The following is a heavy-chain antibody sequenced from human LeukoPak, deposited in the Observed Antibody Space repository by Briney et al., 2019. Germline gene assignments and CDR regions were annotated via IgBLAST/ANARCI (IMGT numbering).Heavy chain of an antibody. CDR3: ARPRDCSSTSCYWGDAFDI. V-gene: IGHV1-69*04. CDR1: GGTFSSYA. Sequence: ASVKVPCKASGGTFSSYAISWVRQAPGQGLEWMGRIIPILGIANYAQKFQGRVTITADKSTSTAYMELSSLRSEDTAVYYCARPRDCSSTSCYWGDAFDIWGQGTMVTVSS. D-gene: IGHD2-2*01. CDR2: IIPILGIA. J-gene: IGHJ3*02.